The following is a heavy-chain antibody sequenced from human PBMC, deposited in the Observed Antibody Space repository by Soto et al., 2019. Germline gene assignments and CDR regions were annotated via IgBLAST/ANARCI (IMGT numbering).Heavy chain of an antibody. CDR2: IYYSGST. V-gene: IGHV4-30-4*01. D-gene: IGHD6-6*01. CDR3: DRDPAWSSSWDLDY. CDR1: GGSISSGDYY. Sequence: PSETLSLTCTVSGGSISSGDYYWSWIRQPPGKGLEWIGYIYYSGSTYYNPSLKSRVTISVDTSKNQFSLKLSSVTAADTAVYYCDRDPAWSSSWDLDYWGQGTLVTVSS. J-gene: IGHJ4*02.